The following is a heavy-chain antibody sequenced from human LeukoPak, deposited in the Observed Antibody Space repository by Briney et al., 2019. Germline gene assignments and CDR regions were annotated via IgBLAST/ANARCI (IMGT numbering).Heavy chain of an antibody. D-gene: IGHD2-15*01. Sequence: PGGSLRLSCAASGFTFSTYSMNWVRQAPGKGLEWVSAISSSSSYIYYADSVKGRFTISRDNAKNSLYLQMNSLRAEDTAVYYCASRYCRGGSCYSGFDYWGQGTLVTVSS. J-gene: IGHJ4*02. CDR3: ASRYCRGGSCYSGFDY. CDR1: GFTFSTYS. CDR2: ISSSSSYI. V-gene: IGHV3-21*01.